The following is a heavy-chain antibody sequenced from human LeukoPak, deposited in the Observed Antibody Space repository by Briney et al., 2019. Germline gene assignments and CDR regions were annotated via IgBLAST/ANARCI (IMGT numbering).Heavy chain of an antibody. V-gene: IGHV3-21*01. Sequence: PGGSLRLSCAASGFTFSSHSMNWVRQAPGKGLEWVSSISSSSSYIYYADSVKGRFTISRDNAKSSLYLQMNSLRVDDTAVYYCARTVFGAYNWFDPWGQGALVTVSS. CDR2: ISSSSSYI. D-gene: IGHD3-3*01. CDR3: ARTVFGAYNWFDP. CDR1: GFTFSSHS. J-gene: IGHJ5*02.